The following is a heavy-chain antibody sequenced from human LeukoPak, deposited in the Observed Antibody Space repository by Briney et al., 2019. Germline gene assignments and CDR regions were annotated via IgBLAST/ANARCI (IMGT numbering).Heavy chain of an antibody. CDR1: GDSVSTSSSA. Sequence: SQTLSLTCAISGDSVSTSSSAWNWIRQSPSRGLEWLGRTYYRSKRYNNYALSVKSRITINPDTSKNQFSLQLNSVTPEDTAVYYRARGSSVPLYYFDSWGQGTLVTVPS. CDR2: TYYRSKRYN. D-gene: IGHD2-2*01. J-gene: IGHJ4*02. V-gene: IGHV6-1*01. CDR3: ARGSSVPLYYFDS.